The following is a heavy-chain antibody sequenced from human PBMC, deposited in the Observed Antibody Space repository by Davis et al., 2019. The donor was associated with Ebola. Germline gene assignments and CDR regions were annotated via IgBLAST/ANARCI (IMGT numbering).Heavy chain of an antibody. Sequence: GSLRPPCEAPGFTFDESSLNLVRQGPGKGLEWVPGNNWNGGSTGYADSVKGRFTISRDNAKASLFLQMNSLRVEDTAVYYCGRDHWGSADYWGQGTLVTVSS. CDR1: GFTFDESS. J-gene: IGHJ4*02. D-gene: IGHD7-27*01. CDR2: NNWNGGST. CDR3: GRDHWGSADY. V-gene: IGHV3-20*04.